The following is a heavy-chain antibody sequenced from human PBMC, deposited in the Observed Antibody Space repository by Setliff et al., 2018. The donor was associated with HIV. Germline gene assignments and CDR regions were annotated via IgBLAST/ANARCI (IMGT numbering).Heavy chain of an antibody. CDR1: GGTFTSSA. V-gene: IGHV1-69*13. J-gene: IGHJ4*02. D-gene: IGHD3-9*01. CDR3: ASPRLDWSFSHFDY. Sequence: GASVKVSCKASGGTFTSSAISWVRQARGQGLEWMGAIIPHFDAPQYAQKFQGRVTITADQSTGTAYMELSGLTSEDTAVYYCASPRLDWSFSHFDYWGQGTPVTGSS. CDR2: IIPHFDAP.